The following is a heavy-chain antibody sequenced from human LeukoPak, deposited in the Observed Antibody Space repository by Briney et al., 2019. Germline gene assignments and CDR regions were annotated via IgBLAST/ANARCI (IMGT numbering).Heavy chain of an antibody. CDR1: GGSVSISS. D-gene: IGHD1-26*01. CDR2: IYNGGST. Sequence: SETLSLTCIDSGGSVSISSLSWIRQPPGEGLEWIGYIYNGGSTTYNPSLKSRVTISADMSKNELSLRLTSVTAADTVFYYCGKGWVYFDYWAEGGLVRV. V-gene: IGHV4-59*02. CDR3: GKGWVYFDY. J-gene: IGHJ4*02.